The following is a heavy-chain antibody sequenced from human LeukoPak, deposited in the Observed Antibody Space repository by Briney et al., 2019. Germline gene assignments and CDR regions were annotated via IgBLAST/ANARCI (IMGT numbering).Heavy chain of an antibody. J-gene: IGHJ4*02. CDR2: IYYSGST. V-gene: IGHV4-39*07. CDR3: ARDAGRALFDY. Sequence: PSETLSLTCTVSGGSISSSSYYWGWIRQPPGKGLEWIGSIYYSGSTYYNPSLKSRVTISVDTSKNRFSLKLSSVTAADTAVYYCARDAGRALFDYWGQGTLVTVSS. CDR1: GGSISSSSYY.